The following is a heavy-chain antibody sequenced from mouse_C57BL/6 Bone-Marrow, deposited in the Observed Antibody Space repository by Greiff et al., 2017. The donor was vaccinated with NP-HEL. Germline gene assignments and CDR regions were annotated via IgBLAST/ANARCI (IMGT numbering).Heavy chain of an antibody. V-gene: IGHV1-76*01. CDR3: ARAGTEGAMDY. J-gene: IGHJ4*01. CDR1: GYTFTDYY. Sequence: QVQLQQSGAGLVRPGASVKLSCKASGYTFTDYYINWVKQRPGQGLEWIARIYPGSGNTYYNEKFKGKATLTAEKSSSTAYMQLSSLTSEDSAVYFGARAGTEGAMDYWGQGTSVTVSS. D-gene: IGHD4-1*01. CDR2: IYPGSGNT.